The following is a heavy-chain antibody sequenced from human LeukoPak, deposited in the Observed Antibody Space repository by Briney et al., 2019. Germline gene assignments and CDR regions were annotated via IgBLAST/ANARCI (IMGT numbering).Heavy chain of an antibody. J-gene: IGHJ4*02. D-gene: IGHD6-19*01. CDR3: ARVVAVAGGDY. Sequence: PGGSLRLSCAASGNYWMHWVRQAPGKGLVWVSHINSDGSWTSYADSVKGRFTISKDNAKNTLYLQMNSLRAEDTAVYYCARVVAVAGGDYWGQGTLVTVSS. CDR2: INSDGSWT. CDR1: GNYW. V-gene: IGHV3-74*01.